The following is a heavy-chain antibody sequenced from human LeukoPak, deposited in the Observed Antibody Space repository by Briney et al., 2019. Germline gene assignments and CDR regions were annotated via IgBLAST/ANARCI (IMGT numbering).Heavy chain of an antibody. CDR2: ISGSSSHT. CDR1: GFNFYPYA. CDR3: AKEYDYANGSPQWDFDH. D-gene: IGHD3-16*01. Sequence: PGGSLRLSCAASGFNFYPYAMSWVRQAPGRGLEWVSGISGSSSHTEYADSVKGRFTISRDNSKNTLYLQMNSLRADDAAVYYCAKEYDYANGSPQWDFDHWGQGTLVTVSS. V-gene: IGHV3-23*01. J-gene: IGHJ4*02.